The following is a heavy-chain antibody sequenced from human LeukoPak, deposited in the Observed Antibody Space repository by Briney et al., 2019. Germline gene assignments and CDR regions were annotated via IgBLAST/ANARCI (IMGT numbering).Heavy chain of an antibody. D-gene: IGHD6-25*01. CDR1: GYSISTGYY. J-gene: IGHJ4*02. CDR2: IYHSGST. CDR3: ARAPSGYFDY. Sequence: SETLSLTCTVSGYSISTGYYWGWVRQPPGKGLEWIGEIYHSGSTNYNPSLKSRVTISVDKSKNQFSLKLSSVTAADTAVYYCARAPSGYFDYWGQGTLVTVSS. V-gene: IGHV4-38-2*02.